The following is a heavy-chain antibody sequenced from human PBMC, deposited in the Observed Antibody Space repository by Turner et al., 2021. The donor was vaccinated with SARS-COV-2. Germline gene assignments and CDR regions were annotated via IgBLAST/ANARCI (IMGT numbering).Heavy chain of an antibody. Sequence: EVHLVESGGGLVQPVGSLRLFCPASGLTFSNYDMNWVRQAPGKGLEWVSYISPTGTTIYYADSVKGRFTISRDNAKNSLYLQMDSLRADDTALYYCVTKKFGTTYFQSWGQGTLVTVSS. CDR1: GLTFSNYD. D-gene: IGHD1-1*01. J-gene: IGHJ4*02. CDR2: ISPTGTTI. CDR3: VTKKFGTTYFQS. V-gene: IGHV3-48*03.